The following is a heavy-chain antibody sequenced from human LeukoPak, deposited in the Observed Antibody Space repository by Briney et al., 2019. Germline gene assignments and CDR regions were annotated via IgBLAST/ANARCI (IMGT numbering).Heavy chain of an antibody. V-gene: IGHV3-20*04. J-gene: IGHJ4*02. CDR2: INWNGAST. CDR3: AREGPGDCSGGSCYSKY. D-gene: IGHD2-15*01. CDR1: GFTFDDYG. Sequence: GGSLRLSCAASGFTFDDYGMNWVRQVPGKGLEWVSSINWNGASTGYADSVKGRFTISRDNAKNSLYLQMNSLRAEDTAVYYCAREGPGDCSGGSCYSKYWGQGTLVTVSS.